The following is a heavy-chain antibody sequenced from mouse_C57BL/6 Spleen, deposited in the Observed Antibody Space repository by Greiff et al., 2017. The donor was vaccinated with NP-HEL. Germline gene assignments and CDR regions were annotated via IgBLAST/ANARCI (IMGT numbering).Heavy chain of an antibody. Sequence: EVQLVESGGGLVQPKGSLKLSCAASGFTFNTYAMHWVRQAPGKGLEWVARIRSKSSNYATYYADSVKDRFTISRDDSQSMLYLQMNNLKTEDTAMYYCVRDHDYGSSHYWYFDVWGTGTTVTVSS. CDR2: IRSKSSNYAT. CDR3: VRDHDYGSSHYWYFDV. D-gene: IGHD1-1*01. CDR1: GFTFNTYA. J-gene: IGHJ1*03. V-gene: IGHV10-3*01.